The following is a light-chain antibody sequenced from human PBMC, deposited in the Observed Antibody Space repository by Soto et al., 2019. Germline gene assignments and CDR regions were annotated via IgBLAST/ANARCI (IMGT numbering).Light chain of an antibody. CDR1: QSVSSSY. V-gene: IGKV3-20*01. CDR2: GAS. J-gene: IGKJ4*01. Sequence: EIVLTQSPGTLSLSPGERATLSCRASQSVSSSYLAWYQQKPGQAPRLLIYGASSRATGIPDRFSGSGSGTDFTLTISRLGPEDFAVYYCQQYGSSPSPFGGGTKVDIK. CDR3: QQYGSSPSP.